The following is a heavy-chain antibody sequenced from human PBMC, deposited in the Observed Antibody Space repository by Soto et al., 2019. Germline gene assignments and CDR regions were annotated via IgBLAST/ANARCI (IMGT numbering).Heavy chain of an antibody. V-gene: IGHV3-7*01. J-gene: IGHJ4*02. CDR2: VEEDGSDK. D-gene: IGHD1-1*01. CDR1: GLSFNSHR. CDR3: ITDDIGY. Sequence: GGSLRLSCAALGLSFNSHRMSWVRQAQGKGLEWLASVEEDGSDKNYVESVKGRFTISRDNAKSSVYLQMNSLRAEDTAVYYCITDDIGYWGQGTPVTVSS.